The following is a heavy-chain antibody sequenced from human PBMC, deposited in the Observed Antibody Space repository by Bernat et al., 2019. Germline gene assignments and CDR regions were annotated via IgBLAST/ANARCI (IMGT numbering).Heavy chain of an antibody. CDR3: ARMRYCSSTTCYYFDS. J-gene: IGHJ4*02. CDR1: GFSISSSGMS. Sequence: QVTLRESGPALVKPTPTLTLTCTFSGFSISSSGMSVAWIRQPPGKALEWLARIDWDDDKYYSTSLKTRLTISKDTSKNQVVLTLTNMDPVDTATYYCARMRYCSSTTCYYFDSWGQGTLVTVSS. CDR2: IDWDDDK. D-gene: IGHD2-2*01. V-gene: IGHV2-70*15.